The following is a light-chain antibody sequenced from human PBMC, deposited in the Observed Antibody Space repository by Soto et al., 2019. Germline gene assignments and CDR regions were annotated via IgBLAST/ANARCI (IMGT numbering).Light chain of an antibody. CDR3: QQSFSTPRT. CDR2: AAS. Sequence: DIQMTQSPSSQSASVGDRVTITCQASQSINSYLNWYQQKPGKAPKLLIYAASSLQSGVPSRFSGSGSETDFTLTISSLQPDDFATYYCQQSFSTPRTFGQGTRVEI. J-gene: IGKJ1*01. V-gene: IGKV1-39*01. CDR1: QSINSY.